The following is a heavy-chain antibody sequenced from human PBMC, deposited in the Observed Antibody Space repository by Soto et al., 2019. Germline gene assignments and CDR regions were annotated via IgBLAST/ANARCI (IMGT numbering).Heavy chain of an antibody. CDR1: GGSISSYY. V-gene: IGHV4-4*07. CDR3: ARDAPRYYYGSGSALYWFDP. J-gene: IGHJ5*02. Sequence: PETLSLTCTVSGGSISSYYWSWIRQPAGKGLEWIGRIYTSGSTNYNPSLKSRVTMSVDTSKNQFSLKLSSVTAADTAVYYCARDAPRYYYGSGSALYWFDPWGQGTLVTVSS. D-gene: IGHD3-10*01. CDR2: IYTSGST.